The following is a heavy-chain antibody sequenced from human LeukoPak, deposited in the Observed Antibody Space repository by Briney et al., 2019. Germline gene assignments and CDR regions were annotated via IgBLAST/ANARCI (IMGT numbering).Heavy chain of an antibody. J-gene: IGHJ5*02. CDR2: ISHSGTI. Sequence: SETLSLTCIVSGGSISSSNSYWDWIRQPPGRGLEWIGDISHSGTINYNPSLRTRVTISADTSKNQFSLKLNSVTAADTAVYYCATHVRDGNGFDPWGQGTLVTVSS. CDR1: GGSISSSNSY. D-gene: IGHD4-23*01. CDR3: ATHVRDGNGFDP. V-gene: IGHV4-39*01.